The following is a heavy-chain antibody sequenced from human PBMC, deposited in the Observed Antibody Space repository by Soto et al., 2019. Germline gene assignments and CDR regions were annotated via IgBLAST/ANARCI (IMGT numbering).Heavy chain of an antibody. V-gene: IGHV3-48*01. J-gene: IGHJ3*02. CDR2: IMPGSSHI. CDR3: AIEKGGAEFVIVFDI. CDR1: GFTFSIYS. Sequence: GGSLRLSCAASGFTFSIYSMNWVRQAPGKGLEWVSYIMPGSSHIFYADSVKGRFTISRDNAKNSLYLQMNSLRAEETALYYWAIEKGGAEFVIVFDIGGKGKMAPVPS. D-gene: IGHD1-26*01.